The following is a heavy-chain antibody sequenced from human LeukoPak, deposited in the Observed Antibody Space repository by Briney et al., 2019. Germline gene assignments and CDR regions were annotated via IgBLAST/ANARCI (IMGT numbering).Heavy chain of an antibody. CDR2: IRSSSSYI. D-gene: IGHD3-16*01. V-gene: IGHV3-21*01. Sequence: PGGSLRLSCAASGFTFSSYSMNWVRQAPGKGLEWVSSIRSSSSYIYYVDSVKGRFTISRDNAKNSLYLQMNSLRAEDTAVYYCARDHNDYVWGSYPGEVDYWGQGTLVTVSS. J-gene: IGHJ4*02. CDR3: ARDHNDYVWGSYPGEVDY. CDR1: GFTFSSYS.